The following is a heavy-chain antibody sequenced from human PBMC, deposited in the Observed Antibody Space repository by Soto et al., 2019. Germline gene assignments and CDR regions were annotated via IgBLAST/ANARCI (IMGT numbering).Heavy chain of an antibody. CDR2: INPNSGGT. CDR3: ARGVMTTVTTFDY. Sequence: GASVKVSCKASGYTFTGYYMHCVRQAPGQGLEWMGWINPNSGGTNYAQKFQGWVTMTRDTSISTAYMELSRLRSDDTAVYYCARGVMTTVTTFDYWGQGTLVTVS. CDR1: GYTFTGYY. V-gene: IGHV1-2*04. J-gene: IGHJ4*02. D-gene: IGHD4-4*01.